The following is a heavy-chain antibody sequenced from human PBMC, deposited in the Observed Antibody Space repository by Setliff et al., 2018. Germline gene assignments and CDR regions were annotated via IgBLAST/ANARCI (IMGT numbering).Heavy chain of an antibody. V-gene: IGHV4-4*09. CDR2: FYHSGSM. J-gene: IGHJ6*03. Sequence: LSLTCTVSGGSISSSYWSWIRQPPGKGLEWIGYFYHSGSMNYNPSLKGRVTMSVDTSNNQLSLKLTSVSAADTAVYYCARAYYYGSGNSHKYYMDVWGKGTAVTV. CDR1: GGSISSSY. CDR3: ARAYYYGSGNSHKYYMDV. D-gene: IGHD3-10*01.